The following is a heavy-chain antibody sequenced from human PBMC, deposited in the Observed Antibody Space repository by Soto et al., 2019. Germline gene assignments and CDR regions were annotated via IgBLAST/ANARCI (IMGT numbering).Heavy chain of an antibody. CDR1: GFSFSSYA. CDR3: ARDMYSSDYFVKWFEP. D-gene: IGHD6-19*01. Sequence: QVRLVESGGGVVQPGRSLRLSCTASGFSFSSYAMYWFRQPPGKGLEWVAVISHDGINKHYADSVKGRVTVSRDNSNHSLELQLNSLGGEDTAMYYCARDMYSSDYFVKWFEPWGQGTLVTVSS. CDR2: ISHDGINK. J-gene: IGHJ5*02. V-gene: IGHV3-30-3*01.